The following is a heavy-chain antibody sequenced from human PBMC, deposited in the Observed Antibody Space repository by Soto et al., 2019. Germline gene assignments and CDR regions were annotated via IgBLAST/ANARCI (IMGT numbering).Heavy chain of an antibody. CDR3: ARSVFP. CDR1: GGSISTGGYY. Sequence: SETLSLTCTVSGGSISTGGYYWNWIRQHPGKGLEWIGYFYYGGSTYYNTSLKSRVTISVNTSKNQFSLKLSSVTAADTAVYYCARSVFPWGQGTLVTVSS. V-gene: IGHV4-31*03. CDR2: FYYGGST. J-gene: IGHJ5*02.